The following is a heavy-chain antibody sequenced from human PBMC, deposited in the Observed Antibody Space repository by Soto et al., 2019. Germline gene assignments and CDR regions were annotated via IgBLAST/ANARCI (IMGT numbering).Heavy chain of an antibody. CDR3: EKGSMAGAAYHRCFDY. Sequence: EVQLLESGGGLVQPGGSLRLSCAASGFTFSSYAMSWVRQAPGKGLDWVSVISGSGENTYYADSVKGRFTISRDNSKNPQYLQMDGRDAENTAVYDCEKGSMAGAAYHRCFDYWGQGTLVPAFS. J-gene: IGHJ4*02. CDR2: ISGSGENT. D-gene: IGHD6-19*01. CDR1: GFTFSSYA. V-gene: IGHV3-23*01.